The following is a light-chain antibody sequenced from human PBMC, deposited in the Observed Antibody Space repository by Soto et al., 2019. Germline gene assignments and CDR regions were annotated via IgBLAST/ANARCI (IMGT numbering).Light chain of an antibody. CDR3: TSYAGGNRGV. CDR1: SSDVGAYNY. CDR2: EVS. J-gene: IGLJ3*02. V-gene: IGLV2-8*01. Sequence: QSALTQPPSASGSPGQSVTISCTGTSSDVGAYNYVSWYQQHPGKAPKLMIYEVSKRPSGVPARFSGSKSGKTASLTVSGLQHDDEADDYCTSYAGGNRGVFGGGTQLTVL.